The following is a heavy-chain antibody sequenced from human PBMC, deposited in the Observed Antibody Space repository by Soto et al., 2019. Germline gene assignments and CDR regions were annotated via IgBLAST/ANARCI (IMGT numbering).Heavy chain of an antibody. Sequence: QVQLVQSGAEVKKPGSSVKVSCKASGGTFSSYAISWVRQAPGQGLEWMGGITPIFGTANYAQKFQGRVTITADXYTXTXXMELSSLRSEDTAVYYCARVLVRGCSGGSCYHFDYWGQGTLVTVSS. J-gene: IGHJ4*02. D-gene: IGHD2-15*01. CDR2: ITPIFGTA. V-gene: IGHV1-69*12. CDR1: GGTFSSYA. CDR3: ARVLVRGCSGGSCYHFDY.